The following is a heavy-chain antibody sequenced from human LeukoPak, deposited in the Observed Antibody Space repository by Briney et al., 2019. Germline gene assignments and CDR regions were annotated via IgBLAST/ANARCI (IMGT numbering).Heavy chain of an antibody. D-gene: IGHD3-16*01. CDR3: ARAPYGDNGYTAEVADY. CDR2: ISGSDGST. Sequence: PGGSLRLSCAASGFTFSSYAMSRVRQAPGKGLEWVSGISGSDGSTNYADSVKGRFTISRESSKNTLYLQMNSLRADDTAVYYCARAPYGDNGYTAEVADYWGQGTLVTVSS. J-gene: IGHJ4*02. CDR1: GFTFSSYA. V-gene: IGHV3-23*01.